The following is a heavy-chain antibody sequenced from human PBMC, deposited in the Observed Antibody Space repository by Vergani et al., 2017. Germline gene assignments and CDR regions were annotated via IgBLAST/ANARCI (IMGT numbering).Heavy chain of an antibody. CDR2: IWYDGSNK. CDR3: AKEGPVGFRLPDY. CDR1: GFTFSSYG. Sequence: QVQLVESGGGVVQPGRSLRLSCAASGFTFSSYGMHWVRQAPGKGLEWVAVIWYDGSNKYYADSVKGRFTISRDNSKNTLYLQMNILRAEDTAVYDCAKEGPVGFRLPDYWGQGTLVTVSS. J-gene: IGHJ4*02. V-gene: IGHV3-33*06. D-gene: IGHD2-15*01.